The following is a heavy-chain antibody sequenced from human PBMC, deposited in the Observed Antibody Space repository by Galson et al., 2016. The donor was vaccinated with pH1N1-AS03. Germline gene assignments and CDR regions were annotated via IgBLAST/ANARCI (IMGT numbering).Heavy chain of an antibody. J-gene: IGHJ3*01. CDR3: TRPSPLGIPGRKGLYAFDF. Sequence: QSGAEVKKPGESLKISCKVSGYNFMSYWIGWVRQMPGKGLEWLGIMYPEDSDVRYSPSLRRQVPISPDTSISTAYLQWTTLEASDTAIYFCTRPSPLGIPGRKGLYAFDFWGQGTKVTVS. D-gene: IGHD1-14*01. V-gene: IGHV5-51*03. CDR1: GYNFMSYW. CDR2: MYPEDSDV.